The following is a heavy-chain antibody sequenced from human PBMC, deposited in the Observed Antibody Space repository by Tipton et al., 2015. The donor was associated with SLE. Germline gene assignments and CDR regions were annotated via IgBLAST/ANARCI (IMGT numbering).Heavy chain of an antibody. CDR2: IYYSGST. Sequence: LRLSCTVSGGSISSSSYYWGWIRQPPGKGLEWIGSIYYSGSTYYNPSLKSRVTISVDTSKNHFSLKLSSVTAADTAVYYCARHTDYGGNSDSFDYWGQGTLVTVSS. CDR3: ARHTDYGGNSDSFDY. D-gene: IGHD4-23*01. V-gene: IGHV4-39*01. J-gene: IGHJ4*02. CDR1: GGSISSSSYY.